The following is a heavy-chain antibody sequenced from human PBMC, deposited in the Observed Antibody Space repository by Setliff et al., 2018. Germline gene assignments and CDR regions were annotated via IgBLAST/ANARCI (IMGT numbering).Heavy chain of an antibody. CDR1: GYTFSNYG. J-gene: IGHJ4*02. V-gene: IGHV1-18*01. CDR3: ARVESMVRGKNILRHFDY. D-gene: IGHD3-10*01. CDR2: VTIYNGNT. Sequence: GASVKVSCKASGYTFSNYGVTWVRQAPGQGLEWMGWVTIYNGNTKYAQNLQGRLTLTTDISTGTAYMELGSLTTDDTAVYYCARVESMVRGKNILRHFDYWGQGIQVTVSS.